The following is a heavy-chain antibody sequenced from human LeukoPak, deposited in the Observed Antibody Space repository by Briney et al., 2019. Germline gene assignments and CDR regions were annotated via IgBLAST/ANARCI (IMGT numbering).Heavy chain of an antibody. J-gene: IGHJ5*02. CDR1: GGSISSYY. CDR3: ARSPQYFDWFDP. Sequence: SETLSLTFTVSGGSISSYYWSWIRQPPGKGLEWIGYIYYSGSTNYNPSLKSRVTISVDTSKNQFSLKLSSVTAADTAVYYCARSPQYFDWFDPWGQGTLVTVSS. CDR2: IYYSGST. V-gene: IGHV4-59*01. D-gene: IGHD3-9*01.